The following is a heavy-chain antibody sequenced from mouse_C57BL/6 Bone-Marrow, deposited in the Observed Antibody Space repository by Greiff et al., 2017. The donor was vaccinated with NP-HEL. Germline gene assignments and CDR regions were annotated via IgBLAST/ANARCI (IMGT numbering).Heavy chain of an antibody. D-gene: IGHD1-1*01. J-gene: IGHJ2*01. CDR1: GYTFTGYW. V-gene: IGHV1-9*01. CDR2: ILPGSGST. Sequence: QVQLQQSGAELMKPGASVKLSCKATGYTFTGYWIEWVKQRPGHGLEWIGEILPGSGSTNSNEKFKGKATFTAATSSNTAYMQLSSLTTEDSAIYYCARGYGSDDYWGQGTTLTVSS. CDR3: ARGYGSDDY.